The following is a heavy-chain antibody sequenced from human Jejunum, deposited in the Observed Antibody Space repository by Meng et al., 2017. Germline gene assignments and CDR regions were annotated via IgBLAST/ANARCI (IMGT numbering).Heavy chain of an antibody. Sequence: GGSLRPSCGASGLTVNGNYMTWVRQAPGKGLEWVSVIYAGGVTYYADSVEGRFTISRDKAKNTLYLQMNSLRPEDTAVYYCARDPYTNRWLFAFDVWGPGTVVTVSS. D-gene: IGHD2-2*02. V-gene: IGHV3-66*02. CDR3: ARDPYTNRWLFAFDV. CDR1: GLTVNGNY. CDR2: IYAGGVT. J-gene: IGHJ3*01.